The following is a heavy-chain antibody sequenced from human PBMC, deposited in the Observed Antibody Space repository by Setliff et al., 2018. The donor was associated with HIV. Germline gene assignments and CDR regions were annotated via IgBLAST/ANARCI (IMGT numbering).Heavy chain of an antibody. CDR2: ISGSGGRT. Sequence: LRLSCAASGFTFSNYGMSWVRQAPGKGLEWVSAISGSGGRTYYADSVKGRFTISRDNSKNTLYLQLNSLRAEDTAVYYCARAVQLGYFDYWGQRTLVTVSS. CDR1: GFTFSNYG. CDR3: ARAVQLGYFDY. V-gene: IGHV3-23*01. D-gene: IGHD6-6*01. J-gene: IGHJ4*02.